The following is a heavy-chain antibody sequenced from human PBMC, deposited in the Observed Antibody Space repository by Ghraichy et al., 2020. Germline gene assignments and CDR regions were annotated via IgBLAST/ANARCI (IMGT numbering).Heavy chain of an antibody. V-gene: IGHV4-39*01. CDR3: ASAPYDSTWDAFDY. J-gene: IGHJ4*02. D-gene: IGHD6-13*01. CDR2: MYYSGAT. CDR1: GGSISNTHYY. Sequence: SETLSLTCTVSGGSISNTHYYWGWIRQPLGKGLEWIGSMYYSGATYDNPSLKSRVTISVDTSKNQFSLKLSSVTAADTAVYYCASAPYDSTWDAFDYWGQGTLVTVSS.